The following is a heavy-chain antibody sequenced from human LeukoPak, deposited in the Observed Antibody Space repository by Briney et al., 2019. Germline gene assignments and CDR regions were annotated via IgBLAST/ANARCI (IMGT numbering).Heavy chain of an antibody. CDR1: GFPFSTYV. D-gene: IGHD6-13*01. J-gene: IGHJ4*02. CDR2: ILFDGSQT. CDR3: AREAWAAADY. V-gene: IGHV3-30-3*01. Sequence: GGSLRLSCAASGFPFSTYVMHWVRQAPGKGLEWVALILFDGSQTYYADSVKGRFTISRDNSENTLYLEMNSLRVEDTAVYYCAREAWAAADYWGQGTLVTVSS.